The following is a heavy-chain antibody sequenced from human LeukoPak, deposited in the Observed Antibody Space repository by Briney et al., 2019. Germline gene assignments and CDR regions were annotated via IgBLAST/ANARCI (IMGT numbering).Heavy chain of an antibody. V-gene: IGHV3-30*03. CDR2: ISYDGSNK. J-gene: IGHJ4*02. CDR1: GFTFNNYG. Sequence: GKSLRLSCAASGFTFNNYGMHWVRQAPGKGLEWVAVISYDGSNKYYADSVKGRFTISRDNSKNTLYLQMNSLRAEDTAVYYCARALGYDSSGYNDYWGQGTLVTVSS. D-gene: IGHD3-22*01. CDR3: ARALGYDSSGYNDY.